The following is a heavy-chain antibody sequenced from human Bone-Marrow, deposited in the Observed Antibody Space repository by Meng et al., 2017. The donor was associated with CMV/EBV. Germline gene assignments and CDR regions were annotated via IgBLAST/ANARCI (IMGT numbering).Heavy chain of an antibody. CDR1: GYTFTGYY. D-gene: IGHD2-2*01. V-gene: IGHV1-2*02. CDR2: INPNSGGT. Sequence: ASVKVSCKASGYTFTGYYMHWVRQAPGQGLEWMGWINPNSGGTNYAQKFQGRVTMTRDTSISTAYMELSRLRADDTDVYYCARVRCSSNSCYATGGYYYYGMDVWGQGTTVTVSS. J-gene: IGHJ6*02. CDR3: ARVRCSSNSCYATGGYYYYGMDV.